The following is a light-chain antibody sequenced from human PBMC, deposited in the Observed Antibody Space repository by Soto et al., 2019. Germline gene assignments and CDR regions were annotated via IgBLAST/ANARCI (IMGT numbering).Light chain of an antibody. Sequence: DIQMTQSPSSLSASVGDRVTITCRASQSISSYLNWYQQKPGKAPKVLINAASSLQSGVPSRFSGSGSGTDFTLTINSLQPEDFATYYCQQSYSTPWTFGQGTKVEIK. CDR1: QSISSY. CDR3: QQSYSTPWT. CDR2: AAS. V-gene: IGKV1-39*01. J-gene: IGKJ1*01.